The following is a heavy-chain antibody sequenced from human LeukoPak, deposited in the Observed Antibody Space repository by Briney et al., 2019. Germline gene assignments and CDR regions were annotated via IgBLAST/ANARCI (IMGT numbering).Heavy chain of an antibody. V-gene: IGHV3-23*01. CDR2: ISGSGGST. CDR3: AKDQGVDYYGSGSYYNVRYYYYYYDMDV. Sequence: GGSLRLSCAASGFTFSSYAMSWVRQAPGKGLEWVSAISGSGGSTYYADSVKGRFTISRDNSKNTLYLQMNSLRAEDTAVYYCAKDQGVDYYGSGSYYNVRYYYYYYDMDVWGQGTTVTVSS. J-gene: IGHJ6*02. CDR1: GFTFSSYA. D-gene: IGHD3-10*01.